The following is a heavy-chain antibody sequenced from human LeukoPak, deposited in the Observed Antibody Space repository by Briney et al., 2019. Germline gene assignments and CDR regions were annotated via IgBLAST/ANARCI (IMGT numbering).Heavy chain of an antibody. CDR1: GFTFSSYG. D-gene: IGHD2-21*01. CDR2: IKQDGSEK. CDR3: AREVSGGLLWYFYGMDV. J-gene: IGHJ6*02. Sequence: PGGSLRLSCAASGFTFSSYGMHWVRQAPGKGLEWVANIKQDGSEKYYVDSVKGRFTISSDNAKNSLYLQMNSLRAEDTAVYYCAREVSGGLLWYFYGMDVWGQGTTVTVSS. V-gene: IGHV3-7*01.